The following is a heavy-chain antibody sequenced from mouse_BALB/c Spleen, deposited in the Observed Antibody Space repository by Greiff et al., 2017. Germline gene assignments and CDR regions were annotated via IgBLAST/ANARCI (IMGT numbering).Heavy chain of an antibody. Sequence: DVQLQESGPGLVKPSQSLSLTCTVTGYSITSDYAWNWIRQFPGNKLEWMGYISYSGSTSYNPSLKSRISITRDTSKNQFFLQLNSVTTEDTATYYCARAGGNYDAMDYWGQGTSVTVSS. CDR3: ARAGGNYDAMDY. V-gene: IGHV3-2*02. J-gene: IGHJ4*01. CDR1: GYSITSDYA. CDR2: ISYSGST. D-gene: IGHD2-1*01.